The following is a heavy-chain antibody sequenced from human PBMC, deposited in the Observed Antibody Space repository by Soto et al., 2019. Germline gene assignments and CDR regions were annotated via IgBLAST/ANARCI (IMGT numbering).Heavy chain of an antibody. Sequence: SETLSLTCTVSGGSISSYYWSWIRQPPGKGLEWIGYIYYSGSTNYNPSLKSRVTISVDTSKNQFSLKLSSVTAADTAVYYCARLTLDYGDSYYYYYYMDVWGKGTTVTVSS. CDR2: IYYSGST. D-gene: IGHD4-17*01. CDR1: GGSISSYY. J-gene: IGHJ6*03. V-gene: IGHV4-59*08. CDR3: ARLTLDYGDSYYYYYYMDV.